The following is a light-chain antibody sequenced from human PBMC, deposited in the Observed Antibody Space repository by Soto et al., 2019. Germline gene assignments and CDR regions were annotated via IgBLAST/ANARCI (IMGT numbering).Light chain of an antibody. J-gene: IGLJ2*01. CDR3: SSYAGSNAVGV. Sequence: QSALTQPPSASGSPGQSVTISCTGTSSDVGGYNYVSWYQQHPGKAPKLMIYEVSKRPSGVPDRFSGSESGNTASLTVSGLQAEDEADYYCSSYAGSNAVGVFGGGTKVTVL. V-gene: IGLV2-8*01. CDR1: SSDVGGYNY. CDR2: EVS.